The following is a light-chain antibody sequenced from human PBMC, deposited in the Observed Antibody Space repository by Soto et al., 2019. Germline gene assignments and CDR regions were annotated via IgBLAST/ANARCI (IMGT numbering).Light chain of an antibody. J-gene: IGKJ2*01. CDR1: QSVSSY. CDR2: GAS. CDR3: QHRGKWPRT. V-gene: IGKV3-11*01. Sequence: EIVLTQSPATLSFSPGERATLSCRASQSVSSYLAGYQQKPGQAPRLLIYGASNRATDIPATFSASGSGTDFALIISSLEPEDFAVYYCQHRGKWPRTFGQGNKLEI.